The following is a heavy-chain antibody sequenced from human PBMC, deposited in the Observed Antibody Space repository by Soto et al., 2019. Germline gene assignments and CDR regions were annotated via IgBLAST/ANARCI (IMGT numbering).Heavy chain of an antibody. CDR1: GGSFSGYY. V-gene: IGHV4-34*01. D-gene: IGHD3-22*01. CDR3: ARDETYYYDSSGSGDYYGMDV. CDR2: IYHSGST. Sequence: SETLSLTCAVYGGSFSGYYWSWIRQPPGKGLEWIGEIYHSGSTNYNPSLKSRVTISVDTSKNQFSLNLSSVTAADTAVYYCARDETYYYDSSGSGDYYGMDVWGQGTMVTVSS. J-gene: IGHJ6*02.